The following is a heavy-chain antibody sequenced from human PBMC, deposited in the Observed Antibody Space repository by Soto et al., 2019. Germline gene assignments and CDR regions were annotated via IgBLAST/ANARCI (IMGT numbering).Heavy chain of an antibody. D-gene: IGHD3-22*01. CDR3: ARDRYSYDSRAYQGVDWYFDL. CDR2: IWYDGSHE. CDR1: GFTFNNYG. V-gene: IGHV3-33*01. Sequence: GGSLRLSCAASGFTFNNYGMHWVRQAPGKGLEWVAVIWYDGSHESYADSVKGRFTISRDNSKNTLYLQMNSLRAEDTAVYYCARDRYSYDSRAYQGVDWYFDLWGRGTLVTVS. J-gene: IGHJ2*01.